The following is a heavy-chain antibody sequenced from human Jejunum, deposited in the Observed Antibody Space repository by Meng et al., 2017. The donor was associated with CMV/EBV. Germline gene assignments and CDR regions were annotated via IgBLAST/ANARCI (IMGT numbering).Heavy chain of an antibody. CDR1: GFTFGSYA. V-gene: IGHV3-23*03. D-gene: IGHD6-25*01. Sequence: SGFTFGSYARSGVRRAPGKGLEWVSVIYGAASSICYADSVKGRFTISRDDSKNTLYLQMNALRAEDTAVYYCAKLPRKAATYFDYWGQGALVTVSS. CDR2: IYGAASSI. CDR3: AKLPRKAATYFDY. J-gene: IGHJ4*02.